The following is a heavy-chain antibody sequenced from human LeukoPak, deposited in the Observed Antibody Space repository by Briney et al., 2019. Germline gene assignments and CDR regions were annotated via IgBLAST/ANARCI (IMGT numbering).Heavy chain of an antibody. J-gene: IGHJ3*02. D-gene: IGHD3-3*01. CDR2: INHSGTI. CDR3: ARRLERWDPVRGDAFDI. Sequence: SETLSRTCAVYVGSFSGYYWSWFRQPPGKGLEWIGEINHSGTINYNPSLKSRMIISVDTSKNQFSLKLRSVTAADTAIYYCARRLERWDPVRGDAFDIWDQGTLVTV. CDR1: VGSFSGYY. V-gene: IGHV4-34*01.